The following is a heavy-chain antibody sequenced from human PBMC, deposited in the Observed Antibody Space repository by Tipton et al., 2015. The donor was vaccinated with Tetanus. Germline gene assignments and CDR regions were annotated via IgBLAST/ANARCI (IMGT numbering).Heavy chain of an antibody. CDR2: IYYSGST. CDR1: GGSISSSSYY. V-gene: IGHV4-39*01. Sequence: TLSLTCTVSGGSISSSSYYWGWIRQPPGKGLEWIGSIYYSGSTYYNPSLKSRVTISVDTSKNQFSLKLSSVTAADTAVYYCARHYGYSAVAGSQRPHYFDYWGQGTLVTVSS. D-gene: IGHD6-19*01. J-gene: IGHJ4*02. CDR3: ARHYGYSAVAGSQRPHYFDY.